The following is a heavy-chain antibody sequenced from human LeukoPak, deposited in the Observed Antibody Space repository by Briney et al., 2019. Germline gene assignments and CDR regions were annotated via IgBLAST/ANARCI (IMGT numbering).Heavy chain of an antibody. CDR2: INHSGST. CDR3: ARGVPGYCSGTSCYLGSNYYYYYYMDV. J-gene: IGHJ6*03. Sequence: PSETLSLTCAVYGGSFSGYYWSWIRQPPGKGLEWIGEINHSGSTNYNPSLKSRVTISVDTSKNQFSLKLSSVTAADTAVYYCARGVPGYCSGTSCYLGSNYYYYYYMDVWGKGTTVTVSS. CDR1: GGSFSGYY. D-gene: IGHD2-2*03. V-gene: IGHV4-34*01.